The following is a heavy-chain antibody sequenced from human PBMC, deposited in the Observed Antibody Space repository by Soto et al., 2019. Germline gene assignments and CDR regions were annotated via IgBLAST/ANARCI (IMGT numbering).Heavy chain of an antibody. CDR3: ARVWGGAFAI. D-gene: IGHD3-10*01. CDR2: IYHSGST. J-gene: IGHJ3*02. Sequence: PSETRSLTCTGSGGSISXYYCSGFRQRPGKGLEWIGYIYHSGSTNYNPSLESRVTISVDTSKNQFSLKLSSVTAADTAVYYCARVWGGAFAIRGQGTMVPVSS. V-gene: IGHV4-59*01. CDR1: GGSISXYY.